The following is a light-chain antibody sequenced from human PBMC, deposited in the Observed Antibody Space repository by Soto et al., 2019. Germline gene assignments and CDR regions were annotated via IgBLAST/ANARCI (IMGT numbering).Light chain of an antibody. CDR1: QSVSSY. CDR3: QQRSNWPPEYT. V-gene: IGKV3-11*01. J-gene: IGKJ2*01. CDR2: DAS. Sequence: EIVLTQSPATLSLSPGERATLSCRASQSVSSYLAWYQQKPGQAPRLLIYDASNRATGIPARFSGSGSGTDFTLTISTLWPEDVAVYYCQQRSNWPPEYTFGQGTKLEIK.